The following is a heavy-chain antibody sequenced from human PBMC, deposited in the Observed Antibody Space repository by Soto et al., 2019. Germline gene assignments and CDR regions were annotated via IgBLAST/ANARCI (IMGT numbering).Heavy chain of an antibody. J-gene: IGHJ6*02. D-gene: IGHD3-9*01. CDR2: IIPILGIA. Sequence: QVQLVQSGAEVKKPGSSVKVSCKASGGAFSSYTISWVRQAPGQGLEWMGRIIPILGIANYAQKFQGRVTITADKATSTAYMELSSLRSEDTAVYYCARVYYDVVAGYQDYYYGMDVWGQGTTVTVSS. CDR1: GGAFSSYT. CDR3: ARVYYDVVAGYQDYYYGMDV. V-gene: IGHV1-69*02.